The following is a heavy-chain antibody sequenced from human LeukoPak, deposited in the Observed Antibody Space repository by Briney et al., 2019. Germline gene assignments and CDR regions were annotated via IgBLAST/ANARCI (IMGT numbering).Heavy chain of an antibody. J-gene: IGHJ4*02. CDR1: GGSISSSNW. CDR2: IYHSGST. V-gene: IGHV4-4*02. CDR3: ARVERYDILTGSGL. D-gene: IGHD3-9*01. Sequence: TSGTLSLTCAVSGGSISSSNWWSWVRQPPGKGLEWIGEIYHSGSTNSNPSFKSRVTISVDKSKNQFSLKLSSVTAADTAVYYCARVERYDILTGSGLWGQGTLVTVSS.